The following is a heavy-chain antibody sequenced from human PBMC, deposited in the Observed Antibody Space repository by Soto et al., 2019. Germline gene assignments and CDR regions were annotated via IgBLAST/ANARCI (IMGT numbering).Heavy chain of an antibody. CDR2: IYYSGST. CDR1: GGSISSYY. Sequence: SETLSLTCTVSGGSISSYYWSWIRQPPGKGLEWIGYIYYSGSTNYNPSLKSRVTISVDTSKNQFSLKLSSVTAADTAVYYCARADSSSSASTSAGLHRYYYYYMDVWGKGTTVTVSS. D-gene: IGHD6-6*01. J-gene: IGHJ6*03. V-gene: IGHV4-59*01. CDR3: ARADSSSSASTSAGLHRYYYYYMDV.